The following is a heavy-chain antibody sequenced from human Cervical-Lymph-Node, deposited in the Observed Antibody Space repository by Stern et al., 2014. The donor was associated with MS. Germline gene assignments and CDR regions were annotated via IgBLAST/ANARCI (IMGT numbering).Heavy chain of an antibody. Sequence: VQLVQSGAEVKKPGASVKISCKASGYTFTNYYMHWVRQAPGQGLEWMGIINPSGDSTSYAQKFEGRVTMTRDTSTSTVNMELSSLTSGDTAVYYCARLRGYNVLTGYLDYRGQGTLVTVSS. V-gene: IGHV1-46*01. J-gene: IGHJ4*02. D-gene: IGHD3-9*01. CDR3: ARLRGYNVLTGYLDY. CDR2: INPSGDST. CDR1: GYTFTNYY.